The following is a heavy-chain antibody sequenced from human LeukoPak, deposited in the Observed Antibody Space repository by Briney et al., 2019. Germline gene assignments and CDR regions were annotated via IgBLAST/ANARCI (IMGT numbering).Heavy chain of an antibody. D-gene: IGHD6-19*01. CDR3: ARLPSSAWYYFDS. CDR1: GYSFTSYW. CDR2: IYPGDSDT. J-gene: IGHJ4*02. Sequence: GESLKISCKGSGYSFTSYWIGWVRQMPGKGLEWMGIIYPGDSDTRYSPSFQGQVTISADKSISTAYLQWSSLTASHTAIYYCARLPSSAWYYFDSWGQGTLVTVSS. V-gene: IGHV5-51*01.